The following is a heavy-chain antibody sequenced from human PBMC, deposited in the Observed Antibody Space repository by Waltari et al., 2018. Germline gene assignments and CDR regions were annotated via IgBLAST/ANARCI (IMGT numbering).Heavy chain of an antibody. J-gene: IGHJ4*02. D-gene: IGHD3-22*01. CDR3: ARLKYYYDNNGDYYSYFDY. V-gene: IGHV1-3*01. Sequence: QVQLVQSGAEVKKPGASVKVSCKVSGYTFTSYPIHWVRQAPGQSLEWMGWINAGSGDTYYSQNFQVRGTITRDTSASTAYMELSSLRSEDTAVYYCARLKYYYDNNGDYYSYFDYWGQGTLVTVSS. CDR1: GYTFTSYP. CDR2: INAGSGDT.